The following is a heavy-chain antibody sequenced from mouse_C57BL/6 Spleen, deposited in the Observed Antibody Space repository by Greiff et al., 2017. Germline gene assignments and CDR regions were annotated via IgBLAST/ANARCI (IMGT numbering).Heavy chain of an antibody. V-gene: IGHV5-9*01. J-gene: IGHJ3*01. CDR2: ISAGGGNT. CDR1: GFTFTSYT. Sequence: EVQVVESGGGLVKPGGSLKISCAASGFTFTSYTMSWVRQTPGKRLEWVATISAGGGNTNYPESVKGRFTMSRDNATNTLYLQMSSLRSEDTALYYCASLYYSNDERFAYWGQGTLVTVSA. D-gene: IGHD2-12*01. CDR3: ASLYYSNDERFAY.